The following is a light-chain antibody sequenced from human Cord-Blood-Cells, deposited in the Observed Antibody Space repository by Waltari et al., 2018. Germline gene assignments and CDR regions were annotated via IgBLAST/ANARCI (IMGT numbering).Light chain of an antibody. V-gene: IGLV3-27*01. Sequence: SYELTQPSSVSVSPGQTARITCSGDVLAKKYARWFQQKPVQAPVLVSYKDSERPSGIPERFSGSSSGTTVTLTISGAQVEDEADYYCYSAADNIVFGGGTKLTVL. CDR3: YSAADNIV. CDR1: VLAKKY. J-gene: IGLJ2*01. CDR2: KDS.